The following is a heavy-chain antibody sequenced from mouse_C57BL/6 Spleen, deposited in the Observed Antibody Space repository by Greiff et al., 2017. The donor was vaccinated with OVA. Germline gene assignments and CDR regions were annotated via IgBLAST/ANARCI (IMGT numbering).Heavy chain of an antibody. Sequence: EVKLMEAGAELVKPGASVKLSCTASGFNITDYYMHWVKQRTEQGLEWIGRIDPEDGETKYAPKFQGKATITADTSSTTAYLQRSSLTSEDTAVYYCARDDSAGYGYWGQGTTLTVSS. CDR1: GFNITDYY. CDR2: IDPEDGET. CDR3: ARDDSAGYGY. J-gene: IGHJ2*01. V-gene: IGHV14-2*01. D-gene: IGHD3-2*02.